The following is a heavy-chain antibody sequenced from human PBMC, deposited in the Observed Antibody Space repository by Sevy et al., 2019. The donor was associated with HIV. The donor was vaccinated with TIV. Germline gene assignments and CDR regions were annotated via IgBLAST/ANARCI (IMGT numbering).Heavy chain of an antibody. Sequence: GGSLRLSCAASGFTFSSYTMFWIRQAPGKGLEWMASISYDGNNKYYGNSVKGRFTISRENSKNTLYVRMNSLRPEDTAVYYGASSMIRAVGDYWGQGTLVTVSS. D-gene: IGHD3-10*01. CDR3: ASSMIRAVGDY. V-gene: IGHV3-30-3*01. CDR2: ISYDGNNK. J-gene: IGHJ4*02. CDR1: GFTFSSYT.